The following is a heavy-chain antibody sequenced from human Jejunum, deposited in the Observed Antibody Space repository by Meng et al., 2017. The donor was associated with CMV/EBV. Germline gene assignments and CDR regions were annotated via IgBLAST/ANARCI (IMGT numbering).Heavy chain of an antibody. Sequence: FTCNTSSNNWVRLSTGKGLEGAANSFGAMTTTKYADSVKSHVTISRGNSKNTVYLQINSLRTDDTAVYYCAKDKYPDGLCNVDFWGQGTQVTVSS. V-gene: IGHV3-23*03. D-gene: IGHD2-2*01. CDR3: AKDKYPDGLCNVDF. J-gene: IGHJ4*02. CDR1: FTCNTSS. CDR2: SFGAMTTT.